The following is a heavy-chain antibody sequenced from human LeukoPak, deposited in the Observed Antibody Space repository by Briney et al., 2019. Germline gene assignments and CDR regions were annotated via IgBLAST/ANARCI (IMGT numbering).Heavy chain of an antibody. Sequence: SETLSLTCTVSGGSISSGGYYWSWIRQHPGKGLEWIGYIYYSGSTYYNPSLKSRVTISVDTSKNQFSLKLSSVTAADTAVYYCAREVDYDILTGWSADAFDIWGQGTMVTVS. CDR3: AREVDYDILTGWSADAFDI. CDR2: IYYSGST. J-gene: IGHJ3*02. D-gene: IGHD3-9*01. CDR1: GGSISSGGYY. V-gene: IGHV4-31*03.